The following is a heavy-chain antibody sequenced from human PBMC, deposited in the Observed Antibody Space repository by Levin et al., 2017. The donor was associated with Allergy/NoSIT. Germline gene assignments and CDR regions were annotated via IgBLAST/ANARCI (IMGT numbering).Heavy chain of an antibody. J-gene: IGHJ6*03. V-gene: IGHV3-23*01. CDR1: GFIFSSHA. CDR2: ISGNGGST. CDR3: VKCIPNYYYYYLDV. D-gene: IGHD2-8*01. Sequence: AASVKVSCAASGFIFSSHAMSWVRQAPGKGLEWVSAISGNGGSTFYAASVKGRFTISRDNSRNTLSLQMNSLRAEDTAVYYCVKCIPNYYYYYLDVWGKGTTVTVSS.